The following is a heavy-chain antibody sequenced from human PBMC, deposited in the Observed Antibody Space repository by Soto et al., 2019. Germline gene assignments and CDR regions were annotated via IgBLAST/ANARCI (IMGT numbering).Heavy chain of an antibody. Sequence: QVQLVESGGGVVQPGGSLRLSCAASGFTFSSYAMHWVRQAPGKGLEWVAVIAYDGRNKYYADSVKGRFTISRDNSKNTPYLQMYSLGIEDTAVYYCARDLERVFDSWGQGTLVTVSS. CDR2: IAYDGRNK. J-gene: IGHJ4*02. D-gene: IGHD1-1*01. CDR1: GFTFSSYA. V-gene: IGHV3-30*04. CDR3: ARDLERVFDS.